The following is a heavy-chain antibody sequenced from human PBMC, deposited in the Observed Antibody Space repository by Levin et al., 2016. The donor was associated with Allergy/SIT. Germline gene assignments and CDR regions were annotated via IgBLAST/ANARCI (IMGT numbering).Heavy chain of an antibody. V-gene: IGHV3-48*02. Sequence: GESLKISCAASGFSFSSYSMNWVRQAPGKGLEWVSYISSSTSTIYYADSVKGRFTISRDNGKNALYLQMNSLRDEDTAVYYCARSDQNYDFWSGPQGYYYYYYMDVWGQRDHGHRLL. CDR2: ISSSTSTI. CDR3: ARSDQNYDFWSGPQGYYYYYYMDV. CDR1: GFSFSSYS. J-gene: IGHJ6*03. D-gene: IGHD3-3*01.